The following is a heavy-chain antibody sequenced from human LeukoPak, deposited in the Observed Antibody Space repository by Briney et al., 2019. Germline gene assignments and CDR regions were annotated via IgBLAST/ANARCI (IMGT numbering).Heavy chain of an antibody. J-gene: IGHJ3*02. CDR3: ARETPGRYFYDNSTSGVEDAFDI. D-gene: IGHD3-22*01. V-gene: IGHV4-61*02. CDR2: FFPSGST. Sequence: PSQTLSLTCTVSGGSISSGSYYWSWIRQPAGKGLEWIGRFFPSGSTNYSPSLKSRVTMSVDTSKHQFSLKLTSVTAADTAVYYCARETPGRYFYDNSTSGVEDAFDIWGQGTMVTVSS. CDR1: GGSISSGSYY.